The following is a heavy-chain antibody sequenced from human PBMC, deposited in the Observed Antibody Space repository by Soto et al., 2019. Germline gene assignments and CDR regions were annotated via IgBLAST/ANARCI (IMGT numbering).Heavy chain of an antibody. Sequence: GGSLRLSCAASGFTFSSYWMSWVRQAPGKGLEWVANIKQDGSEKYYVDSVKGRFTISRDNAKNSLYLQMNSLRAEDTAVYYCARDPASNLVVPAATEPYNWFDPWGQGTLVTVSS. D-gene: IGHD2-2*01. CDR3: ARDPASNLVVPAATEPYNWFDP. CDR2: IKQDGSEK. CDR1: GFTFSSYW. V-gene: IGHV3-7*01. J-gene: IGHJ5*02.